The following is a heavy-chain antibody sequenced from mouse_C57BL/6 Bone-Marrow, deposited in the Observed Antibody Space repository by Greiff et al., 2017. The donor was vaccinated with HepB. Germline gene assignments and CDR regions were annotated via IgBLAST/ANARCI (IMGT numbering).Heavy chain of an antibody. J-gene: IGHJ1*03. Sequence: LVESGAELVRPGASVTLSCKASGYTFTDYEMHWVKQTPVHGLEWIGAIDPETGGTAYNQKFKGKAILTADKSSSTAYMELRSLTSEDSAVYYCTESYDGYPHWYFDVWGTGTTVTVSS. CDR3: TESYDGYPHWYFDV. CDR2: IDPETGGT. D-gene: IGHD2-3*01. V-gene: IGHV1-15*01. CDR1: GYTFTDYE.